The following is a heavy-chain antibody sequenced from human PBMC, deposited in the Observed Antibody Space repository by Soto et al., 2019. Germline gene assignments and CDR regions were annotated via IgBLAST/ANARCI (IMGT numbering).Heavy chain of an antibody. CDR3: ARQKAMGATFFDS. D-gene: IGHD1-26*01. CDR2: IYYSGST. J-gene: IGHJ4*02. Sequence: SETLSLTCTVSGGSISSGDYYWSWIRQPPGKGLEWIGYIYYSGSTYYNPSLKSRVTISVDTSKNQFSLKLSSVTAADTAVYYCARQKAMGATFFDSWGQGALVTVSS. CDR1: GGSISSGDYY. V-gene: IGHV4-30-4*01.